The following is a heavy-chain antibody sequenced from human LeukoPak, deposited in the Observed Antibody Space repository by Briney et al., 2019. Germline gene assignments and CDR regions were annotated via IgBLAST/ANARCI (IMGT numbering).Heavy chain of an antibody. CDR2: VYPGDSDT. CDR1: AYSFTNDW. J-gene: IGHJ4*02. V-gene: IGHV5-51*01. Sequence: GESLQISCKGSAYSFTNDWIGWLRQMPGKGLEWMGIVYPGDSDTRYSPSFQGQVTISADKSISTAYLQWSSLKASDTAMYYCARQVVATGYYFDYWGQGTLVTVSS. CDR3: ARQVVATGYYFDY. D-gene: IGHD2-15*01.